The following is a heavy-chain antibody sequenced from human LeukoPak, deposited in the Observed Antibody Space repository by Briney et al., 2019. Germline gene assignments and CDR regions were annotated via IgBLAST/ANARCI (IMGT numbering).Heavy chain of an antibody. CDR2: IIPIFGTA. CDR3: ARGDYGSGSYRYFDY. J-gene: IGHJ4*02. CDR1: GGTFSSYA. V-gene: IGHV1-69*05. D-gene: IGHD3-10*01. Sequence: SVKVSCKASGGTFSSYAISWVRQAPGQGLEWMGRIIPIFGTANYAQKFQGRVTMTTDTSTSTAYMELRSLRSDDTAVYYCARGDYGSGSYRYFDYWGQGTLVTVSS.